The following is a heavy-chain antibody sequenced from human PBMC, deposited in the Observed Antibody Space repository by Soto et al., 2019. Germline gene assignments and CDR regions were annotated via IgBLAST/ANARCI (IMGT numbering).Heavy chain of an antibody. V-gene: IGHV1-8*01. D-gene: IGHD4-17*01. CDR3: ARTLYGANVDY. CDR1: GYTFTSYD. CDR2: MNPNRGNT. J-gene: IGHJ4*02. Sequence: QVQLVQSGAEVKKPGASVKVSCKASGYTFTSYDINWVRQATGQGLEWMACMNPNRGNTGYAQKFQVRVNMTRTTSISTAYMELSSLRSDDTAVYYCARTLYGANVDYWGQGTLVTVSS.